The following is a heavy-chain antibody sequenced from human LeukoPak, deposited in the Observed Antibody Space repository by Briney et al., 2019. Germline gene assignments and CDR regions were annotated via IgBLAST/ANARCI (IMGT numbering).Heavy chain of an antibody. CDR2: ISYDGSNK. CDR1: GFTFSSYA. D-gene: IGHD6-6*01. J-gene: IGHJ4*02. V-gene: IGHV3-30*04. CDR3: ARGEDSYYFEY. Sequence: AGSLRLSCAASGFTFSSYAMHWVRQAPGKGLEWVAVISYDGSNKYYADSVKGRFTISRDNSKNTLYLQMNSLRAEDTAVYYCARGEDSYYFEYWGQGTLVTVSS.